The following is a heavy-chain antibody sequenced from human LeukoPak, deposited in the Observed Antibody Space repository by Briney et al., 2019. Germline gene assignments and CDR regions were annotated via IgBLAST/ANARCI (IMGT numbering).Heavy chain of an antibody. V-gene: IGHV3-30*02. D-gene: IGHD2-21*01. CDR3: ATDATRLLGGGYSDC. J-gene: IGHJ4*02. CDR1: GFTFSSYG. Sequence: GGSLRLSCAASGFTFSSYGMHWVRQAPGKGLEWVAFIRYDGSNKYYADSVKGRFTISRDNSKNTLYLQMNSLRAEDTAVYYCATDATRLLGGGYSDCGGQGLQVTASS. CDR2: IRYDGSNK.